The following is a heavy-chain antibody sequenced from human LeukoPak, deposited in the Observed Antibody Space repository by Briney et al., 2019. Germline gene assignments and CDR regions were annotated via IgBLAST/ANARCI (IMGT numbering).Heavy chain of an antibody. Sequence: GGSLRLSCAGSGFPFSTYSMNWVRQAPGKGLEWVSYISKSSRTIYYADSVKGRFTISRDNAKKSLYLQMNSLRAEDTAVCYCARDFTGIATTGLGGIFDYWGQGTLVTVSS. D-gene: IGHD6-13*01. CDR2: ISKSSRTI. CDR1: GFPFSTYS. CDR3: ARDFTGIATTGLGGIFDY. V-gene: IGHV3-48*04. J-gene: IGHJ4*02.